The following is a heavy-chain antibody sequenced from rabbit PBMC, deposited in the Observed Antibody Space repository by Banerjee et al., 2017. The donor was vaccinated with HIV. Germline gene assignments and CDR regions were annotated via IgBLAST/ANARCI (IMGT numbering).Heavy chain of an antibody. CDR3: ARDTSSSFSSYGMDL. CDR1: GFSFSSGYD. J-gene: IGHJ6*01. Sequence: QEQLVESGGGLVKPGASLTLTCTASGFSFSSGYDMCWVRQAPGKGLEWIACIGTGFGDTYYANGAKGRFTISKTSSTTVTLQVTRLTAADTATYFCARDTSSSFSSYGMDLWGPGTLVTVS. CDR2: IGTGFGDT. V-gene: IGHV1S45*01. D-gene: IGHD1-1*01.